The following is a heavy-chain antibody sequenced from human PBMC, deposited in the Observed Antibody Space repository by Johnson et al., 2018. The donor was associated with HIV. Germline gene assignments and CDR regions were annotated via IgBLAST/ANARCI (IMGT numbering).Heavy chain of an antibody. D-gene: IGHD1-26*01. Sequence: QVQLVESGGGVVQPGRSLRLSCAASGFTFSSYAMHWVRQAPGKGLEWVAVISYDGSNKYYADSVKGRFTISRDNSKNTLYLQMNSLRAEDTAVYYCARSGAGAACDIWGQGTMVTVSS. J-gene: IGHJ3*02. V-gene: IGHV3-30-3*01. CDR2: ISYDGSNK. CDR1: GFTFSSYA. CDR3: ARSGAGAACDI.